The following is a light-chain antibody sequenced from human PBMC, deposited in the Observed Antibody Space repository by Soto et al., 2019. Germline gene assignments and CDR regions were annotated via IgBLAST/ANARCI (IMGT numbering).Light chain of an antibody. CDR1: QSVSSTY. V-gene: IGKV3-20*01. Sequence: EVVLTQSPVTLSLSPGERATLSCRASQSVSSTYLAWFQQKPGQTPRLLISGASSRATGIPERFSGSGSGTDFTLTISRLEPEDFAVYYCQQYGSSPPTFGQGTKVDIK. CDR2: GAS. CDR3: QQYGSSPPT. J-gene: IGKJ1*01.